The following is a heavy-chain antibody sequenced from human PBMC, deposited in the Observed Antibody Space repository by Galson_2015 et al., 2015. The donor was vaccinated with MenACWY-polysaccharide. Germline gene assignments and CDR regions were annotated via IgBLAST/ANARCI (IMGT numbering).Heavy chain of an antibody. J-gene: IGHJ4*02. CDR1: GFTFSSFW. CDR3: ARDGIARHTVADY. V-gene: IGHV3-7*01. CDR2: IKQDGSEK. Sequence: SLRLSCAASGFTFSSFWMTWVRQAPGKGLEWVANIKQDGSEKYYVDSVKGRFTISRDNAKNSLYLQMNSLRAEDSAVYYCARDGIARHTVADYWGQGTLVTVSS. D-gene: IGHD6-13*01.